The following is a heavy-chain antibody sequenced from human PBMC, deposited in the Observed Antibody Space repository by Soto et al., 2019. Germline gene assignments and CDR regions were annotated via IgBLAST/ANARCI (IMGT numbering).Heavy chain of an antibody. V-gene: IGHV3-30-3*01. CDR3: ASNYDYVWGSYRRSAPLFDY. J-gene: IGHJ4*02. D-gene: IGHD3-16*02. CDR2: ISYDGSNK. Sequence: GGSLRLSCAASGFSFSSYAMHWVRQAPGKGLEWVAVISYDGSNKYYADYVKGRFTISRDNSKNTLYLQMNSLRAEDTAVYYCASNYDYVWGSYRRSAPLFDYWGQGTLVTVSS. CDR1: GFSFSSYA.